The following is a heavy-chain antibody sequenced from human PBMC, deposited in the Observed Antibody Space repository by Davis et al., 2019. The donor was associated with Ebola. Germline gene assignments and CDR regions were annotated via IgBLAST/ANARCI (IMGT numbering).Heavy chain of an antibody. CDR2: ISSSGSTI. J-gene: IGHJ5*02. CDR3: ATFEVGTS. V-gene: IGHV3-48*04. D-gene: IGHD3-3*01. CDR1: GFTFSSYG. Sequence: GESLKISCAASGFTFSSYGMNWVRQAPGKGLEWVSYISSSGSTIYYADSVKGRFTISRDNAKNSLYLQMNSLRVEDTAVYYCATFEVGTSWGQGVLVTVSS.